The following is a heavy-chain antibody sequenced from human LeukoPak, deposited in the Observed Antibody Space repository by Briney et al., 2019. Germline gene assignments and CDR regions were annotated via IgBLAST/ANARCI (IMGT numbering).Heavy chain of an antibody. Sequence: GRSLRLSCAASGFTFSSYAMHWVRQAPGKGLEWVAVISYDGSNKYYADSVKGRFTISRDNSKNTLYLQMNSLRAEDTAVYYCARVSSGYYYSDYWGQGTLVTVSS. V-gene: IGHV3-30-3*01. CDR2: ISYDGSNK. D-gene: IGHD3-22*01. CDR3: ARVSSGYYYSDY. CDR1: GFTFSSYA. J-gene: IGHJ4*02.